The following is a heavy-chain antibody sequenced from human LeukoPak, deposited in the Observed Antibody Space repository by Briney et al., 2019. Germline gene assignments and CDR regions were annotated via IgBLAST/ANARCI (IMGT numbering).Heavy chain of an antibody. Sequence: GRSLRLSCAASGFTFSAYAVHWVRQAPGKGLEWVSVISYDGTNKYYADSVKGRFTISRDNSKNTLYLQMNSLRPEDTAIYYCAREGYYGSGSPPSLYFDYWGQGTLVTVSS. D-gene: IGHD3-10*01. V-gene: IGHV3-30-3*01. CDR2: ISYDGTNK. CDR1: GFTFSAYA. J-gene: IGHJ4*02. CDR3: AREGYYGSGSPPSLYFDY.